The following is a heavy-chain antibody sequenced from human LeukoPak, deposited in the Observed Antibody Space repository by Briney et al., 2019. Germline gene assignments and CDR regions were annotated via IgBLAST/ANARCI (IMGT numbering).Heavy chain of an antibody. D-gene: IGHD2-15*01. CDR2: IYHSGST. CDR3: ARVEGYCSGGSCYDWFDP. V-gene: IGHV4-38-2*02. CDR1: GYSISSGYY. J-gene: IGHJ5*02. Sequence: SETLSLTCTVSGYSISSGYYWGWIRQPPGKGLEWIGIIYHSGSTYYNPSLKSRVTISVDTSKNQFSLKLSSVTAADTAVYYCARVEGYCSGGSCYDWFDPWGQGTLVTVSS.